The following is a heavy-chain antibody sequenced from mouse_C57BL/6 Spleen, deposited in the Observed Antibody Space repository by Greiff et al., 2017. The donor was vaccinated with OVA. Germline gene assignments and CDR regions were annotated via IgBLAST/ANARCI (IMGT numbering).Heavy chain of an antibody. J-gene: IGHJ2*01. D-gene: IGHD1-1*01. CDR3: APFITTVVGGY. V-gene: IGHV1-82*01. CDR2: ISPGDGDT. CDR1: GYAFSSYW. Sequence: VQLQQSGPELVKPGASVKISCTASGYAFSSYWMNWVQQRPGKGLEWIGRISPGDGDTNYNGKFKGQATLTADKSSSTAYMQISSLTSEDAAVYFCAPFITTVVGGYWGQGTTLTVSS.